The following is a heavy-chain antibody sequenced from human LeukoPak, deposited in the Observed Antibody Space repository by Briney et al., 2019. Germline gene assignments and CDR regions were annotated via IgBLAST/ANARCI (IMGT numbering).Heavy chain of an antibody. D-gene: IGHD6-13*01. V-gene: IGHV3-33*01. CDR3: ARVAGYRSRGYYYGLDV. Sequence: PGGSLRLSCAASGFTFSSYGMHWVRQAPGKGLEWVAVIGQGGNHQYYEKSAKGRFTISRDNSEKTVYLHVSSLRVEDTALYYCARVAGYRSRGYYYGLDVWGQGTTVTVSS. J-gene: IGHJ6*02. CDR1: GFTFSSYG. CDR2: IGQGGNHQ.